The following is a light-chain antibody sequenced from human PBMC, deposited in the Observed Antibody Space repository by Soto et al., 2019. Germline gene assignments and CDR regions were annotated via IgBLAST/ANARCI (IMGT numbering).Light chain of an antibody. V-gene: IGLV2-11*01. J-gene: IGLJ1*01. CDR3: CSYAGNYTYV. CDR2: DVN. Sequence: QSVLTQPRSVSGSPGQSVTISCTGTSSDVGGYNYVSWYQQNPGKAPKLMIYDVNKRPSGVPNRFSASTSDNTASLTISGLQADDEADYYCCSYAGNYTYVFGTGTKVTVL. CDR1: SSDVGGYNY.